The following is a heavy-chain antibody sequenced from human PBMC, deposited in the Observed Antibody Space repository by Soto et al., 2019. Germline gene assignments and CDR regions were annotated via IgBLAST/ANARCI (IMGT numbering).Heavy chain of an antibody. Sequence: EVQLVESGGGLVQPGGSLKLSCAASGFTFSGSAMHWVRQASGKGLEWVGRIRSKPNSYATAYAASVKGRFTISRDDSKHTAYRQMHSLKTEDTAVYYCTCYSGSEYYYYGMDVWGQGTTVTVSS. J-gene: IGHJ6*02. D-gene: IGHD6-13*01. V-gene: IGHV3-73*02. CDR3: TCYSGSEYYYYGMDV. CDR2: IRSKPNSYAT. CDR1: GFTFSGSA.